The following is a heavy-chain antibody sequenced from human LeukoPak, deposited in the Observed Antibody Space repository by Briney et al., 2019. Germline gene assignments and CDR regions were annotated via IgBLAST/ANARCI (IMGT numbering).Heavy chain of an antibody. Sequence: ASVKVSCKASGYTFTGYYMHWVRQAPGQGLEWMGWINPNSGGTNYAQKFQGRVTMTRDTSTSTVYMELSSLRSEDTAVYYCARDSRRRDGYNFDYWGQGTLVTVSS. CDR1: GYTFTGYY. CDR3: ARDSRRRDGYNFDY. CDR2: INPNSGGT. V-gene: IGHV1-2*02. J-gene: IGHJ4*02. D-gene: IGHD5-24*01.